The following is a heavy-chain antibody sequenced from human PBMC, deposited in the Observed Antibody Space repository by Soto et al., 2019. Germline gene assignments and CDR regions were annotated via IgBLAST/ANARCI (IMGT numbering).Heavy chain of an antibody. CDR1: GFTFSSYW. CDR3: ARDRYDFWSGYSNRFDP. CDR2: IKQDGSEK. Sequence: GRSLRLSCAASGFTFSSYWMSWVRQAPGKGLEWVANIKQDGSEKYYVDSVKGRFTISRDNAKNSLYLQMNSLRAEDTAVYYCARDRYDFWSGYSNRFDPWGQGTLVTVSS. D-gene: IGHD3-3*01. J-gene: IGHJ5*02. V-gene: IGHV3-7*05.